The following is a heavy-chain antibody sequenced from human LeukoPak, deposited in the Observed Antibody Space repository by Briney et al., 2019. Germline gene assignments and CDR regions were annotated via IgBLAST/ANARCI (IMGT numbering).Heavy chain of an antibody. CDR2: IKQDGSEK. J-gene: IGHJ3*02. CDR3: ARGGSSSGWYGSRPDDAFDI. CDR1: GFTFSSYW. V-gene: IGHV3-7*01. Sequence: GGSLRLSCAASGFTFSSYWMSWVRQAPGKGLEWVANIKQDGSEKYYVDSVKGRFTISRDNAKNSLYLQMNSLRAEDTAVYYCARGGSSSGWYGSRPDDAFDIWGQGTMVTVSS. D-gene: IGHD6-19*01.